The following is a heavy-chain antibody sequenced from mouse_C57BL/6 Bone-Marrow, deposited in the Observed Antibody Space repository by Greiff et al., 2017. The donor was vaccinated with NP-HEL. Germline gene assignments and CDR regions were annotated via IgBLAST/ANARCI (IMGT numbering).Heavy chain of an antibody. D-gene: IGHD3-1*01. V-gene: IGHV1-54*01. CDR3: ARRGATTPFAY. CDR2: INPGSGGT. CDR1: GYAFTNYL. J-gene: IGHJ3*01. Sequence: QVQLKESGAELVRPGTSVKVSCKASGYAFTNYLIEWVKQRPGQGLEWIGVINPGSGGTNYNEKFKGKATLTADKSSSTAYMQLSSLTSEDSAVYFCARRGATTPFAYWGQGTLVTVSA.